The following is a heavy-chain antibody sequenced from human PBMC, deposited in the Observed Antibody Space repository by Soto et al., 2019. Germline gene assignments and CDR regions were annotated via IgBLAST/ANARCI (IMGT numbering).Heavy chain of an antibody. CDR1: GGSFSGYY. J-gene: IGHJ5*02. CDR2: INHSGST. V-gene: IGHV4-34*01. D-gene: IGHD6-13*01. CDR3: ARERGSSSSWYRYNWFDP. Sequence: SETLALTCAVYGGSFSGYYWSWIRQPPGKGLEWIGEINHSGSTNYNPSLKSRVTISVDTSKNQFSLKLSSVTAADTAVYYCARERGSSSSWYRYNWFDPWGQGTLVTVSS.